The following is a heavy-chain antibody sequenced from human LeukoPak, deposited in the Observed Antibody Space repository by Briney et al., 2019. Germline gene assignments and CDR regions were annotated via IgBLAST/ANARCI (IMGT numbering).Heavy chain of an antibody. CDR2: IYSGGST. CDR3: TTEEDYFDY. Sequence: PGGSLRLACAASGFTVSSNFMSRVGQAPGKGLEWVSVIYSGGSTYYADSVKGRFTISRDDSKNTLYLQMNSLKTEDTAVYYCTTEEDYFDYWGQGTLVTVSS. J-gene: IGHJ4*02. V-gene: IGHV3-53*01. CDR1: GFTVSSNF.